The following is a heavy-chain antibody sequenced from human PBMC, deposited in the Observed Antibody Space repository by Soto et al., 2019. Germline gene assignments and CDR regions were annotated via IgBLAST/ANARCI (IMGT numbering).Heavy chain of an antibody. CDR3: ASPPSPNYYYYGMDV. J-gene: IGHJ6*02. CDR2: ISSSSSYI. D-gene: IGHD2-2*01. Sequence: PVGSLRLSCAASGFTFSSYSMNWVRQAPGKGLEWVSSISSSSSYIYYADSVKGRFTISRDNAKNSLYLQMNSLRAEDTAVYYCASPPSPNYYYYGMDVWGQGTTVTVSS. CDR1: GFTFSSYS. V-gene: IGHV3-21*01.